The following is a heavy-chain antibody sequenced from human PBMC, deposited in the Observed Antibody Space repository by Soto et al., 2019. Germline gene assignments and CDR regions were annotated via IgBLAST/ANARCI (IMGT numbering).Heavy chain of an antibody. J-gene: IGHJ4*01. CDR1: WFPIGSGYCF. V-gene: IGHV4-30-4*02. D-gene: IGHD6-13*01. CDR2: NYYRGST. CDR3: ERASIAAAGNLDY. Sequence: SDTLSVTCAFLWFPIGSGYCFWLWIHQATGKGMKWIGYNYYRGSTYYNPSLKNRVTISVDTSKNQFSLKLSSVTAADTAVYYCERASIAAAGNLDYWRHGTLVTVSS.